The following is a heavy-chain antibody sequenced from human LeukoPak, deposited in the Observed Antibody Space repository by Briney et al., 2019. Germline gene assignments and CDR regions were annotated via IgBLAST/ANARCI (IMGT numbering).Heavy chain of an antibody. CDR2: IIRSGGSI. CDR1: GFTFSSYA. J-gene: IGHJ4*02. CDR3: AKDLTLYGDFPYFDY. V-gene: IGHV3-23*01. Sequence: GGSLRLSCAASGFTFSSYAMSWVRQAPGKGLEWVSAIIRSGGSIYYADSVKGRFTISRDNSKNTLYLQMNSLRAEDTAVYYCAKDLTLYGDFPYFDYWGQGTLVTVSS. D-gene: IGHD2-21*01.